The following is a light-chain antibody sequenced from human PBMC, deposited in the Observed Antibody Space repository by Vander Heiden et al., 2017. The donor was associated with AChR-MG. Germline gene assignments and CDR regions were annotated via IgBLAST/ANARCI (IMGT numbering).Light chain of an antibody. Sequence: DIVMTPSPLSLPVTPGEPASIPCRSSQSLLHSNGYNYLDWYLQKPGQSPQLLIYLGSSRASGVPDRFSGSGSGTDFTLKISRVEAEDVGVYYCKQALQTPFTFGPGTKVDIK. J-gene: IGKJ3*01. CDR2: LGS. CDR3: KQALQTPFT. V-gene: IGKV2-28*01. CDR1: QSLLHSNGYNY.